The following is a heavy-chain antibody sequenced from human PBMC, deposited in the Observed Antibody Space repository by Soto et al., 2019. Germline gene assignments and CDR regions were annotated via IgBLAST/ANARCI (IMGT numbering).Heavy chain of an antibody. CDR3: ARDRGYDAHDYYYNAMDV. CDR1: GFTFRTYT. D-gene: IGHD3-10*01. Sequence: PGGSLRLSCIPSGFTFRTYTMNWVRQAPGKGLEWVSGIRGFSPYTFYAESVKGRFTISRDNAKNSLYLQMDSLRAEDTAVYYCARDRGYDAHDYYYNAMDVWGQGTTVTV. J-gene: IGHJ6*02. CDR2: IRGFSPYT. V-gene: IGHV3-21*01.